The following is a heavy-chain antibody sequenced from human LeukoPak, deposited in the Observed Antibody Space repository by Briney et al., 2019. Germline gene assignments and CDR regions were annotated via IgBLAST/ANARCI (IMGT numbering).Heavy chain of an antibody. CDR1: GYTFTSYY. J-gene: IGHJ4*02. CDR2: INPSGGST. D-gene: IGHD3-22*01. V-gene: IGHV1-46*01. Sequence: ASVKVSCKASGYTFTSYYMHWVRQAPGQGLEWMGIINPSGGSTSYAQKFQGRVTMTRDMSTSTVYMELSSLRYEDTAVYYCAREAPGYYYDSSGYHPSETFDYWGQGTLVTVSS. CDR3: AREAPGYYYDSSGYHPSETFDY.